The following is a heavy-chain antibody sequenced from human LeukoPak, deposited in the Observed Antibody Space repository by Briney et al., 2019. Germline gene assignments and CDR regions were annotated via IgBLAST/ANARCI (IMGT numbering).Heavy chain of an antibody. CDR3: ARGRASTSNFDS. CDR2: ISSGGTT. Sequence: GGSLRLSCAASGFTVTSNYMTWVRQAPGKGLEWVSLISSGGTTYYADSVKGRFTISRDSSRNTLYLQMNSLGAEDTAVYYCARGRASTSNFDSWGQGTLVTVS. D-gene: IGHD1-26*01. CDR1: GFTVTSNY. V-gene: IGHV3-53*01. J-gene: IGHJ4*02.